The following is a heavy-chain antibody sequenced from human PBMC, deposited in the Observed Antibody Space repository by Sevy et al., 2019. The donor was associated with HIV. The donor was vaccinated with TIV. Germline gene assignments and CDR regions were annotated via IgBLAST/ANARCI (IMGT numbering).Heavy chain of an antibody. J-gene: IGHJ4*02. CDR1: GFTFSSYA. CDR2: TSYDGSKK. D-gene: IGHD2-21*02. V-gene: IGHV3-30*09. CDR3: ARVGVSYCTDDCYHRFDY. Sequence: GWSLRLSCAASGFTFSSYALLWVRQAPGKGLEWVSHTSYDGSKKYYSDSVKGRFAISRDEYKTTLYLQMNSLRSEDTAIYYCARVGVSYCTDDCYHRFDYWGRGTLVTVSS.